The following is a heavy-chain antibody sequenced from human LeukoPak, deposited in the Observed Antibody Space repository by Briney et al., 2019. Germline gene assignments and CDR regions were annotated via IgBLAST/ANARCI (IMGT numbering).Heavy chain of an antibody. CDR2: IIPIFGTA. Sequence: SVKVSCKASGGTFSSYAISWVRQAPGQGLEWMGGIIPIFGTANYAQKFQGRVTITTDESTSTAYMELSSLRSEDTAVYYCARVRGYSSSDGFDYYYYYMDVWGKGTTVTVSS. CDR3: ARVRGYSSSDGFDYYYYYMDV. J-gene: IGHJ6*03. D-gene: IGHD6-13*01. V-gene: IGHV1-69*05. CDR1: GGTFSSYA.